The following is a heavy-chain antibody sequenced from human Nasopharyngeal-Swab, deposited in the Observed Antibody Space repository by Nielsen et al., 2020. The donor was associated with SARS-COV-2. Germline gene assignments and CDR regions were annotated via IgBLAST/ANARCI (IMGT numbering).Heavy chain of an antibody. CDR1: GFTFSSYA. CDR3: AKGQGADWYFDL. V-gene: IGHV3-23*01. CDR2: ITVIGRSP. Sequence: GESLKISCAASGFTFSSYAMSWVRQAPGKGLEWVSGITVIGRSPYYADSVKGRFTLSRDNSKNTLYLQMNSLRAEDTAVYYCAKGQGADWYFDLWGRGTLVTVSS. J-gene: IGHJ2*01.